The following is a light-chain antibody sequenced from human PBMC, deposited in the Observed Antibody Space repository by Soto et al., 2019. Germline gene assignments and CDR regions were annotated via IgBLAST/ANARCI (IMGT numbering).Light chain of an antibody. CDR3: QQYDSNPRTWT. V-gene: IGKV1-5*03. CDR1: QSISSW. Sequence: DIQMTQSPSTLSASVGDRVTITCRASQSISSWLAWYQQKPGKAPNLLIYKASSLESGVPSRFSGSGSGTEFTLTISSLQPDDFATYYCQQYDSNPRTWTFGQGTKVDIK. CDR2: KAS. J-gene: IGKJ1*01.